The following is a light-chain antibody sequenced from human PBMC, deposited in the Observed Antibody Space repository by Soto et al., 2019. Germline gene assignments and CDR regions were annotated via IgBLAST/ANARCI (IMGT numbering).Light chain of an antibody. CDR3: TSYTSVTIVV. V-gene: IGLV2-14*01. CDR2: GVT. Sequence: QSALTQPASVSGSPGQSITISCTGTSSDIGGYNSVSWYQQHPGKAPKLLIFGVTNRPSGVSDRFSGSKSGNTASLTISALQAEDEADYYCTSYTSVTIVVFGGGTKVTVL. J-gene: IGLJ2*01. CDR1: SSDIGGYNS.